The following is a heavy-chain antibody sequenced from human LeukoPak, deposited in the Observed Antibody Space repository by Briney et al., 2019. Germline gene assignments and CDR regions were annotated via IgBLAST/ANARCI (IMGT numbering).Heavy chain of an antibody. V-gene: IGHV4-59*01. CDR1: GVSISGYS. CDR3: ATSSGYYRSFDY. J-gene: IGHJ4*02. D-gene: IGHD3-22*01. Sequence: SETRSLTCTVSGVSISGYSWSWIRQPPGKGLEWIGYIYYSGSTNYNPSLKSRVTISVDASKNQFSLKLTSVTAADTAVYYCATSSGYYRSFDYWGQRTLVTVSS. CDR2: IYYSGST.